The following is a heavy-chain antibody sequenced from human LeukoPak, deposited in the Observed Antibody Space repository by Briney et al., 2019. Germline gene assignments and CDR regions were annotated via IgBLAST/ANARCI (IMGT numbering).Heavy chain of an antibody. CDR1: GYSISSGYY. Sequence: ETLSLTCTVSGYSISSGYYWGWIRQPPGKGLEWIGSIYHSGSTYYNPSLKSRVTISVDTSKNQFSLKLSSVTAADTAVYYCARIWFGESDAFDIWGQGTMVTVSS. CDR3: ARIWFGESDAFDI. V-gene: IGHV4-38-2*02. CDR2: IYHSGST. J-gene: IGHJ3*02. D-gene: IGHD3-10*01.